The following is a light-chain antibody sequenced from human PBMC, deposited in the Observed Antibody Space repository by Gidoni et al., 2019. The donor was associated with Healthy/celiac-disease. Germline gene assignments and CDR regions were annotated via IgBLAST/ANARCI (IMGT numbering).Light chain of an antibody. CDR2: GAS. CDR3: QQYNNWPPWT. Sequence: EIVMTQSPATLSVSPGERATLSCRASQSVSSNLAWYQQKPGQAPRLLIYGASTRATGIPARFSGSGSVTEFTLTISSLQSEDFAVYYCQQYNNWPPWTFGQXTKVEIK. CDR1: QSVSSN. J-gene: IGKJ1*01. V-gene: IGKV3-15*01.